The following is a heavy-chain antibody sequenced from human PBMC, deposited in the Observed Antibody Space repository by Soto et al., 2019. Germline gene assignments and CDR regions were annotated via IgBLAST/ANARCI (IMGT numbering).Heavy chain of an antibody. Sequence: GGSLRLSCAASGFTFSSYAMSWVRQAPGKGLEWVSAISGSGGSTYYADSVKGRFTISRDNSKNTLYLQMNSLRAEDTAVYYCVSSSSGYYYGMDVWGQGTTVTVSS. CDR1: GFTFSSYA. D-gene: IGHD6-6*01. CDR3: VSSSSGYYYGMDV. CDR2: ISGSGGST. V-gene: IGHV3-23*01. J-gene: IGHJ6*02.